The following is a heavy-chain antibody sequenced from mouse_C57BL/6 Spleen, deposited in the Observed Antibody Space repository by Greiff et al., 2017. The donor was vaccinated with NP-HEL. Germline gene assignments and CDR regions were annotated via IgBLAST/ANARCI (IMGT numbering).Heavy chain of an antibody. CDR1: GFTFSDYG. J-gene: IGHJ3*01. CDR2: ISSGSSTI. CDR3: ARLGVTTGFAY. D-gene: IGHD2-2*01. V-gene: IGHV5-17*01. Sequence: EVQLVESGGGLVKPGGSLKLSCAASGFTFSDYGMHWVRQAPEKGLEWVAYISSGSSTIYYADTVKGRFTISRDNAKNTLFLQMTSLRSEDTAMYYCARLGVTTGFAYWGQGTLVTVSA.